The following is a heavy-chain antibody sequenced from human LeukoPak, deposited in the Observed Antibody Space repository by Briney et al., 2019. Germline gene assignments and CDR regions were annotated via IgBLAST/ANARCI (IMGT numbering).Heavy chain of an antibody. D-gene: IGHD5-12*01. CDR2: ISKDGSKK. V-gene: IGHV3-30*18. J-gene: IGHJ6*03. Sequence: GGTLRLSCAASGFTFSSYGMSWGGQAPGKGVEGGAVISKDGSKKYYADSVKGGFTISRENAKKTMYLQMNSLRAEDTAVYYCAKDREYSGYGVYYYYMDVWGKGTTVTVSS. CDR3: AKDREYSGYGVYYYYMDV. CDR1: GFTFSSYG.